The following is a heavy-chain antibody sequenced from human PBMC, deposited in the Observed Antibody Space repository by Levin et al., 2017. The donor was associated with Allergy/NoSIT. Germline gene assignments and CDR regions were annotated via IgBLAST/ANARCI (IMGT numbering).Heavy chain of an antibody. CDR2: IYTSGST. CDR3: ARVGRYCSSTSCQNGLDY. Sequence: PSETLSLTCTVSGGSISSYYWSWIRQPAGKGLEWIGRIYTSGSTNYNPSLKSRVTMSVDTSKNQFSLKLSSVTAADTAVYYCARVGRYCSSTSCQNGLDYWGQGTLVTVSS. J-gene: IGHJ4*02. V-gene: IGHV4-4*07. CDR1: GGSISSYY. D-gene: IGHD2-2*01.